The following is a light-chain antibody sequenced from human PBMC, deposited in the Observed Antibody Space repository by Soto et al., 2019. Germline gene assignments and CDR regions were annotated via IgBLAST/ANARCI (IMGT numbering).Light chain of an antibody. CDR2: EGS. Sequence: QSALTQPASVSGSPGQSIIIPCTGTSGDVGSYNLVSWYQHHPGKAPKLMIYEGSKRPSGVSNRFSGSKSGNTASLTISGLQAEDEADYYCCSYAGSSTWVFGGGTKXTVL. J-gene: IGLJ3*02. V-gene: IGLV2-23*01. CDR1: SGDVGSYNL. CDR3: CSYAGSSTWV.